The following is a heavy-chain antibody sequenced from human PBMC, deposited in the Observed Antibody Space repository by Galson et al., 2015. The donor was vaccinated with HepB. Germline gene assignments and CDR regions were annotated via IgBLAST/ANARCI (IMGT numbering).Heavy chain of an antibody. CDR1: GFTFNSYN. D-gene: IGHD1-26*01. V-gene: IGHV3-21*01. CDR3: AHFGLQWGLSL. Sequence: SLRLSCATSGFTFNSYNMNWVRQAPGKGLEWVSTISGSGTYLFYADSVQGRFTISRDNAKNTMFLQMNSLRAEDTAVYYCAHFGLQWGLSLWGQGTLVTVSS. CDR2: ISGSGTYL. J-gene: IGHJ4*02.